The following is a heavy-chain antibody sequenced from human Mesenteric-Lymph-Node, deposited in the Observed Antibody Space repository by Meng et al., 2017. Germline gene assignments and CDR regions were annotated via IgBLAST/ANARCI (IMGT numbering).Heavy chain of an antibody. J-gene: IGHJ4*02. V-gene: IGHV3-74*01. CDR1: GFTLSGYW. D-gene: IGHD5-12*01. CDR3: ATGGSGFVKH. Sequence: GESLKISCAASGFTLSGYWMHLVRQAPGKGLVWVSRIKLDDSYTNYGDSVKGRFTIPRENPKNTLYLQMNGLTAEDTALYYCATGGSGFVKHWGQGTLVTVSS. CDR2: IKLDDSYT.